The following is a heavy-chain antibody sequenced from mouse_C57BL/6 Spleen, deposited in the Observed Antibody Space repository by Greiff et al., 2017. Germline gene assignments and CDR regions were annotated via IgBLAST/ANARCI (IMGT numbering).Heavy chain of an antibody. CDR3: ARDGYYGSPPWFAY. CDR1: GFTFSSYA. J-gene: IGHJ3*01. V-gene: IGHV5-4*01. D-gene: IGHD1-1*01. CDR2: ISDGGSYT. Sequence: DVKLVESGGGLVKPGGSLKLSCAASGFTFSSYAMSWVRQTPEKRLEWVATISDGGSYTYYPDNVKGRFTISRDNAKTHLYLKMSHLKSEDTAMYYCARDGYYGSPPWFAYWGQGTLVTVSA.